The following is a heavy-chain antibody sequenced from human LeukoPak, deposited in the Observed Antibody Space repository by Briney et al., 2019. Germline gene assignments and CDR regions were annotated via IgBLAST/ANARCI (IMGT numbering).Heavy chain of an antibody. CDR1: GFTFSSYS. CDR2: ISGSSSYI. Sequence: GGSLRLSCAASGFTFSSYSMNWVRQAPGKGLEWVSSISGSSSYIYYADSVKGRFTISRDNAKNSLYLQMNSLRAEDTAVYYCARDRESSSSGTLDYWGQGTLVTVSS. J-gene: IGHJ4*02. CDR3: ARDRESSSSGTLDY. D-gene: IGHD6-6*01. V-gene: IGHV3-21*01.